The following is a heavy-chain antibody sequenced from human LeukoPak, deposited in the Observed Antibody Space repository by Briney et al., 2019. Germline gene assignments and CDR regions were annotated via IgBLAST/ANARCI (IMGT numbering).Heavy chain of an antibody. V-gene: IGHV1-69*04. CDR3: AREGSFTPYCSSTSCYIPVPWFDP. D-gene: IGHD2-2*02. Sequence: SVKVSCKASGYTFTSYGISWVRQAPGQGLEWMGRIIPILGIANYAQKFQGRVTITADKSTSTAYMELSSLRSEDTAVYYCAREGSFTPYCSSTSCYIPVPWFDPWGQGTLVTVSS. CDR2: IIPILGIA. J-gene: IGHJ5*02. CDR1: GYTFTSYG.